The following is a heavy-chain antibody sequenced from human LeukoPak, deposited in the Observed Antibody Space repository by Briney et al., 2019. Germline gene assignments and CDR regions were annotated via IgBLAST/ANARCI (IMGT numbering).Heavy chain of an antibody. CDR1: GFTVSSNY. CDR2: IYSGGST. J-gene: IGHJ6*02. V-gene: IGHV3-53*01. Sequence: GGSLRLSCAASGFTVSSNYMSWVRQAPGKGLEWVSVIYSGGSTYYADSVKGRFTISRDNAKNSLFLLMNSLRDEDTALYYCARARAYYYDMDVWGQGTTVTVSS. CDR3: ARARAYYYDMDV.